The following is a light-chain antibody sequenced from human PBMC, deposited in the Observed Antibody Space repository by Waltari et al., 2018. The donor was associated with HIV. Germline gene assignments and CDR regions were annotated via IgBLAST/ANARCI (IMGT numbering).Light chain of an antibody. Sequence: SYELTQPPSVSVSTGQTASITCSGDKLGDKYASWYQQKPGQSPVLVIYQDRKRPSGIPERFSGSNSGNTATLTISGPQTIDEADYYCQAWDSSTAVFGGGTKLTVL. CDR3: QAWDSSTAV. CDR1: KLGDKY. V-gene: IGLV3-1*01. J-gene: IGLJ3*02. CDR2: QDR.